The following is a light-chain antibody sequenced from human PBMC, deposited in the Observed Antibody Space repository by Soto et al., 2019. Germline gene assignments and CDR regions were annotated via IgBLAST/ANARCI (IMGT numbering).Light chain of an antibody. V-gene: IGKV3-20*01. CDR1: QSVFNRY. CDR2: GAS. Sequence: EVVLTQSPGTLSLSPGDRATLSCRASQSVFNRYLAWYQQKAGQAPRLLIYGASNRATGIPDRFSGSGSGTDFTLTISRLEPEDFAVYYCQQYGSSGTFGQGTKVDIK. J-gene: IGKJ1*01. CDR3: QQYGSSGT.